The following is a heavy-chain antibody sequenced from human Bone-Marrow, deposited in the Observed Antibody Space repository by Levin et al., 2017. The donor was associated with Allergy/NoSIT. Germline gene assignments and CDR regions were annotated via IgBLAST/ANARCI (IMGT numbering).Heavy chain of an antibody. CDR1: GYIFTDYY. Sequence: ASVKVSCKASGYIFTDYYMHWVRQAPGQGLEWMGWINPNTGGTSYSQNFQGRVTMTRDTSISTAYMDLSSLRSDDTAVYYCARGIASGGKTYYHYYMDVWGRGTTVAVSS. V-gene: IGHV1-2*02. CDR3: ARGIASGGKTYYHYYMDV. CDR2: INPNTGGT. J-gene: IGHJ6*03. D-gene: IGHD6-13*01.